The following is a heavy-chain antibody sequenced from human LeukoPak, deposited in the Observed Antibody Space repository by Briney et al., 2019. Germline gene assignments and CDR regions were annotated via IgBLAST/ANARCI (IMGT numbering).Heavy chain of an antibody. CDR1: GFTFDDYD. Sequence: KTGGSLRLSCAASGFTFDDYDMSWVRQAPGKGLEWVANIKQDGSEKYYVDSVKGRFTISRDNAKNSLYLQMNSLRAEDTAVYYCARGWYYYDSSGYPMADYWGQGTLVTVSS. J-gene: IGHJ4*02. CDR3: ARGWYYYDSSGYPMADY. CDR2: IKQDGSEK. V-gene: IGHV3-7*01. D-gene: IGHD3-22*01.